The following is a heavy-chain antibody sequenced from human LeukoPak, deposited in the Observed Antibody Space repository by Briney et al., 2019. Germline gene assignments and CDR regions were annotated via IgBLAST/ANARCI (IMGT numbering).Heavy chain of an antibody. CDR1: GGTFSSYA. Sequence: GASVKVSCKASGGTFSSYAISWVRQAPGQGLEWMGRIIPILGIANYAQKFQGRVTITADKSTSTAYMELSSLRSEDTAVYYCARDRVDWVWGSHYDAFDIWGQGTMVTVSS. V-gene: IGHV1-69*04. CDR3: ARDRVDWVWGSHYDAFDI. J-gene: IGHJ3*02. CDR2: IIPILGIA. D-gene: IGHD3-16*01.